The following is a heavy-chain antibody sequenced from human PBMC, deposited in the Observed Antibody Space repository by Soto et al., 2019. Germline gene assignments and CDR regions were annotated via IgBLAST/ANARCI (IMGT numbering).Heavy chain of an antibody. CDR1: GGSISSYY. CDR2: IYHSGST. J-gene: IGHJ5*02. V-gene: IGHV4-59*12. D-gene: IGHD2-8*01. CDR3: ARLELMVYANDGWIDP. Sequence: PSETLSLTCTVSGGSISSYYWSWIRQPPGKGLEWIGYIYHSGSTNYNPSLKSRVTISVDTSKNQFSLKLSSVTAADTAVYYCARLELMVYANDGWIDPWGQGTLVTVSS.